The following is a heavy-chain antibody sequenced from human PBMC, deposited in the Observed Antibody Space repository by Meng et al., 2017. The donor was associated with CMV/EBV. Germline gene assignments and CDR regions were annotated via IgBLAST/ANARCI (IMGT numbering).Heavy chain of an antibody. Sequence: QITLTGSGPRLVKPTQTLTLTCTFSGFSLSTSGVGVGWIRQPPGKALEWLALIYWDDDKRYSPSLKSRLTITKDTSKNQVVLTMTNMDPVDTATYYCAHRGRIAAAGTDWFDPWGQGTLVTVSS. V-gene: IGHV2-5*02. J-gene: IGHJ5*02. CDR1: GFSLSTSGVG. CDR3: AHRGRIAAAGTDWFDP. D-gene: IGHD6-13*01. CDR2: IYWDDDK.